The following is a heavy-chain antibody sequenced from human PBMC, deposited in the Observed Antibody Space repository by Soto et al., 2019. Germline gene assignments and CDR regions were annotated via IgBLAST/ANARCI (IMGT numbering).Heavy chain of an antibody. J-gene: IGHJ6*02. V-gene: IGHV3-21*01. Sequence: EVQLVESGGGLVKPGGSLRLSCAASGFTFSSYSMNWVRQAPGKGLEWVSSISSSSSYIYYADSVKGRFTISRDNAKNSLYLQMNSLRAEDTAVYYCARKIWSVPDQGGMDVWGQGTTVTVSS. CDR2: ISSSSSYI. D-gene: IGHD3-3*01. CDR1: GFTFSSYS. CDR3: ARKIWSVPDQGGMDV.